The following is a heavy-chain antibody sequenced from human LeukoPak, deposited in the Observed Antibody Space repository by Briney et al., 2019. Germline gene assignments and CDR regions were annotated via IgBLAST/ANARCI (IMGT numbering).Heavy chain of an antibody. V-gene: IGHV1-69*05. D-gene: IGHD6-13*01. CDR1: GGTFSSYA. CDR2: IIPIFGTA. J-gene: IGHJ4*02. Sequence: SVKVSCKASGGTFSSYAISWVRQAPGQGLEWMGGIIPIFGTANYAQKFQGRVTITTDESTSTAYMELSSLRSEDTAVYYCARGGYSSPPFDYWGQGTLVTVSP. CDR3: ARGGYSSPPFDY.